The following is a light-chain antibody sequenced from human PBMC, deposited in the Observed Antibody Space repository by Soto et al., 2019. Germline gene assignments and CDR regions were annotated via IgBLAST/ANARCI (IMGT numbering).Light chain of an antibody. J-gene: IGLJ3*02. V-gene: IGLV2-8*01. CDR3: SSSAGIYHYLV. Sequence: QSVLPQPPSASGSPGQSVTISCTGTSSDIGGYNSVSWYQQHPGKAPRLMIYEVNKRPSGVPDRFSGSKSGYTASLTVSGLQTENEAFYYCSSSAGIYHYLVFGGGTKVTVL. CDR1: SSDIGGYNS. CDR2: EVN.